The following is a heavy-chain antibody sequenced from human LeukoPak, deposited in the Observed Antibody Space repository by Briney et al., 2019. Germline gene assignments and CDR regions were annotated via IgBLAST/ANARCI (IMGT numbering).Heavy chain of an antibody. CDR1: GFTFSSYG. J-gene: IGHJ4*02. Sequence: GRSLRLSCAASGFTFSSYGMHWVRQAPGEGLEWVAVIWYDGSNKYYADSVKGRFSISRDNSKNTLYLQMNSLRAEDTAVYYCAKDGDYYDSSGYLNYWGQGTLVTVSS. V-gene: IGHV3-33*06. CDR3: AKDGDYYDSSGYLNY. CDR2: IWYDGSNK. D-gene: IGHD3-22*01.